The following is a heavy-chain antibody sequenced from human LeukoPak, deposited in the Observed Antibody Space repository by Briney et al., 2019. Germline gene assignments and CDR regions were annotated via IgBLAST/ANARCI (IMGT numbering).Heavy chain of an antibody. J-gene: IGHJ4*02. Sequence: GGSLRLSCSASGFTFSSYAMHWVRQAPGKGLEYVTAISSNGGSTYYADSVKGRFTISRDNSKNTLYLQMSSLRAEDTAVYYCVKGLDIVATITRTNDYWGQGTLVTVSS. V-gene: IGHV3-64D*06. CDR3: VKGLDIVATITRTNDY. CDR2: ISSNGGST. D-gene: IGHD5-12*01. CDR1: GFTFSSYA.